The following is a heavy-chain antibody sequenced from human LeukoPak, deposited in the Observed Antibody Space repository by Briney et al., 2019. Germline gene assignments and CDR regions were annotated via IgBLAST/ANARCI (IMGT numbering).Heavy chain of an antibody. Sequence: GGSLRLSCAASGFTFSSSAMTWVRQAPGKGLEWVSYISSSSSTIYYADSVKGRFTISRDNAKNSLYLQMNSLRAEDTAVYYCARSDYSSSWYVGFDYWGQGTLVTVSS. CDR1: GFTFSSSA. CDR3: ARSDYSSSWYVGFDY. CDR2: ISSSSSTI. V-gene: IGHV3-48*01. D-gene: IGHD6-13*01. J-gene: IGHJ4*02.